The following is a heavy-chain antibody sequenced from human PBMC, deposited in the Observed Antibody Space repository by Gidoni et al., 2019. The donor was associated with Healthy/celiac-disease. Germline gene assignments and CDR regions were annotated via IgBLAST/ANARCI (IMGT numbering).Heavy chain of an antibody. CDR3: ARGMSCGSSSCYGDY. Sequence: EVQLVESGGGWVQPGGSRRRSCAAAGVTSSSYRRNGVRQAPGKGLEWVSYIISTSSTISYADSVKVRFTISIDNAKNSLYLQMNSLSAEDTAVYYCARGMSCGSSSCYGDYWGQGTLVTVSS. CDR1: GVTSSSYR. J-gene: IGHJ4*02. CDR2: IISTSSTI. D-gene: IGHD2-2*01. V-gene: IGHV3-48*01.